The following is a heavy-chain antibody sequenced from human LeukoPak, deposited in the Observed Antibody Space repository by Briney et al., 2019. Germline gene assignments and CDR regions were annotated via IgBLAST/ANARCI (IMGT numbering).Heavy chain of an antibody. Sequence: PSQTLSLTCTVSGGSISSGGYYWRWLRQPPGKGLEWIGYIYHSGSTYYNPSLKSRVTISVDRSKNQFSLKLSSVTAADTAVYYCAYSFGRHWYFDLWGRGTLVTVSS. CDR1: GGSISSGGYY. D-gene: IGHD5-18*01. J-gene: IGHJ2*01. V-gene: IGHV4-30-2*01. CDR2: IYHSGST. CDR3: AYSFGRHWYFDL.